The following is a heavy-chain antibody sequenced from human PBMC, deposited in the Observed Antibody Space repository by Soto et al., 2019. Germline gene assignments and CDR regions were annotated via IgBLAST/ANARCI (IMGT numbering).Heavy chain of an antibody. CDR1: GFTFSSYA. V-gene: IGHV3-30-3*01. CDR2: ISYDGSNK. CDR3: ARPLWRNDYNWGYFDL. D-gene: IGHD4-4*01. J-gene: IGHJ2*01. Sequence: QVQLVESGGGVVQPGRSLRLSCAASGFTFSSYAMHWVRQAPGKGLEWVAVISYDGSNKYYADSVKGRFTISRDNSKNTLDLQMNSPSAEGTAVYYCARPLWRNDYNWGYFDLWGSGTLLTVSS.